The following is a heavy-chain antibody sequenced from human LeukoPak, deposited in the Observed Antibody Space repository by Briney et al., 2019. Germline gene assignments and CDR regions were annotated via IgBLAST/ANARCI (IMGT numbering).Heavy chain of an antibody. CDR2: IYYSGST. D-gene: IGHD3-22*01. Sequence: PSETLSLTFTASAGSISSFYWSWIRQPPGKGLEWLGYIYYSGSTNYKPSLKSRVTISVDTSKNQFSLKLSSVTAADTAVYYCARDRRYYDTSGTVYYDAMDVWGQGTTVTVSS. CDR1: AGSISSFY. CDR3: ARDRRYYDTSGTVYYDAMDV. J-gene: IGHJ6*02. V-gene: IGHV4-59*01.